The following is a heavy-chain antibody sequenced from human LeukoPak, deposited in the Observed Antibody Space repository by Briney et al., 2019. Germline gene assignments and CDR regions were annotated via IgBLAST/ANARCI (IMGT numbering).Heavy chain of an antibody. CDR3: ARGPPYSGSYYFDY. D-gene: IGHD1-26*01. J-gene: IGHJ4*02. CDR1: GGSISSYY. CDR2: IYYSGST. V-gene: IGHV4-59*01. Sequence: SETLSLTCTVSGGSISSYYWSWIRQPPGKGLEWMGYIYYSGSTNYNPSLKSRVTISVDTSKNQFSLKLSSVTAADTAVYYCARGPPYSGSYYFDYWGQGTLVTVSS.